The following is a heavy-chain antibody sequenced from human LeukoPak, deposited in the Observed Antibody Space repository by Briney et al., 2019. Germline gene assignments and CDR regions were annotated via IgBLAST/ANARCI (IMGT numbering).Heavy chain of an antibody. D-gene: IGHD2-21*02. CDR3: ARRLPQYDRFDP. J-gene: IGHJ5*02. V-gene: IGHV6-1*01. CDR2: TYYRSQWCY. CDR1: GDSVSSNSVA. Sequence: SQTLSLTCAVSGDSVSSNSVAWKWIRQSPSRGLEWLGRTYYRSQWCYDFAVSVKSRITINPDTYKNQFSLHLNSVTPADTAVYYCARRLPQYDRFDPGGQGLLVTVSS.